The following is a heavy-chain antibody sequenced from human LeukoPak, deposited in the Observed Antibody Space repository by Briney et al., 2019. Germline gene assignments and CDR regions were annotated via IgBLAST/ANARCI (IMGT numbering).Heavy chain of an antibody. D-gene: IGHD6-19*01. J-gene: IGHJ4*02. Sequence: SQTLSLTCAISGDSVSRNDAGWNWIRQSPWRGLEWLGRIYAPSVKGRITINPDTAKNQFSLQLNSVTPEDTALYYCARAYSSGLDYWGQGTLVTVSS. V-gene: IGHV6-1*01. CDR1: GDSVSRNDAG. CDR2: I. CDR3: ARAYSSGLDY.